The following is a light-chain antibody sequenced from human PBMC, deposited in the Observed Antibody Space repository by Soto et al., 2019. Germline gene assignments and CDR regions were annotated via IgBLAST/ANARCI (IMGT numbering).Light chain of an antibody. CDR1: QSVSSY. Sequence: EIVLTQSPATLSFSPGERATLSCRASQSVSSYLAWYQQRPGQAPRLLIYDASNRATGIPARFSGSGSGTDFTLTISSLEPEDFALYYCQQRRNSLTFGPGSQVEIX. V-gene: IGKV3-11*01. J-gene: IGKJ3*01. CDR3: QQRRNSLT. CDR2: DAS.